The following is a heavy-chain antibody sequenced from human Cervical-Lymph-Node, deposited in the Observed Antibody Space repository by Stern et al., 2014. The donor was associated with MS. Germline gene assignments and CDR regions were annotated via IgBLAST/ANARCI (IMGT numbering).Heavy chain of an antibody. D-gene: IGHD4-11*01. Sequence: VQLVESGGGVVQPGRSLRLSCAASGFPFSTYAMHWVRQAPGKGLEWVAVMSYDGSNKFYADSVKGRFTISRDNSKNTLYLQMNSLRAEDTAVYYCASLPDYILPFDHWGQGTLVTVSS. CDR1: GFPFSTYA. J-gene: IGHJ4*02. V-gene: IGHV3-30-3*01. CDR3: ASLPDYILPFDH. CDR2: MSYDGSNK.